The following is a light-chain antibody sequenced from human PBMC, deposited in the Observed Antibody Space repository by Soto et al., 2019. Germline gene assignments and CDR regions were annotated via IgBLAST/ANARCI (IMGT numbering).Light chain of an antibody. J-gene: IGKJ1*01. CDR3: QQYNNFWT. Sequence: EIVMTQSPATLSVSPGETATLSCRASQSVSSNLAWYQQKPGQAPRLLIYGTSTRATAIPARFSGSGSGTEFTLTISSLQSEDFAVYYCQQYNNFWTFGKGTKVEIK. CDR1: QSVSSN. CDR2: GTS. V-gene: IGKV3-15*01.